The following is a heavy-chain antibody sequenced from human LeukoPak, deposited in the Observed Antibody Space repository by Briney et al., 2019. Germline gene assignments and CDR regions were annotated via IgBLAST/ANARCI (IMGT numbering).Heavy chain of an antibody. D-gene: IGHD7-27*01. CDR2: ISGSGGTT. Sequence: GSLRLSCAASGFTFSNYAMSWVRQAPGKGLEWVSGISGSGGTTYYADSVKGRFTISRDNSQNTLYLQMNSLRAEDTAVYFCAKARQLTGWYYFDYWGQGTLVTV. CDR1: GFTFSNYA. J-gene: IGHJ4*02. CDR3: AKARQLTGWYYFDY. V-gene: IGHV3-23*01.